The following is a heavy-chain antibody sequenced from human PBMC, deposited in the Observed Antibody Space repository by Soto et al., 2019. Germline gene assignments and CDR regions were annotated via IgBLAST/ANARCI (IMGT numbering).Heavy chain of an antibody. CDR1: GGTFSSYT. D-gene: IGHD3-10*01. CDR2: IIPILGIA. CDR3: ARDRGDGYNNY. V-gene: IGHV1-69*08. J-gene: IGHJ4*02. Sequence: QVQLVQSGAEVKKPGSSVKVSCKASGGTFSSYTISWVRQAPGQVLEWMGRIIPILGIANYAQKFQGRVTTTADKSTSTAYMELSSLRSEDTAVYYWARDRGDGYNNYWGQGTLVTVSS.